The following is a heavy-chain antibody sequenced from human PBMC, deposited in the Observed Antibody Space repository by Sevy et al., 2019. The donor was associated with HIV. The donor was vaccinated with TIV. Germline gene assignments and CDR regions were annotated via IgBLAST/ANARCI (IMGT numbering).Heavy chain of an antibody. D-gene: IGHD2-15*01. Sequence: SETLSLTCTVSGGSISSSSYYWGWIRQPPGKGLEWIGSIYYSGRPYYNPSLKGRVTISVDTSKNQFSLKLSSVTAADTAVYYCARPVVVVAAQGWFDPWGQGTLVTVSS. CDR3: ARPVVVVAAQGWFDP. CDR2: IYYSGRP. J-gene: IGHJ5*02. CDR1: GGSISSSSYY. V-gene: IGHV4-39*01.